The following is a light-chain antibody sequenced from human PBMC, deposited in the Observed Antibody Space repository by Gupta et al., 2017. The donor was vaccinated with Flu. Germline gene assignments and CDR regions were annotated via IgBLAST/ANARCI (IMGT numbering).Light chain of an antibody. CDR3: QYYYSYWS. CDR2: KAS. V-gene: IGKV1-5*03. Sequence: SPSTLAASVGDRVTITCRGSQSISTWLDWYQQKPGKAPKLLIYKASRGESGVPSRFSGSGSGTEFTLTSSSLQPDDFATYYCQYYYSYWSFGQGTKVEIK. CDR1: QSISTW. J-gene: IGKJ1*01.